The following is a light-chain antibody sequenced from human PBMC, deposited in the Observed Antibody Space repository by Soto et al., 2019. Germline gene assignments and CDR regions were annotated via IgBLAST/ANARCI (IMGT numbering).Light chain of an antibody. J-gene: IGLJ3*02. CDR3: QTWGTGIHWV. CDR1: SGHSSYA. CDR2: LNSDGSH. Sequence: QSVLTQSPSASASLGASVKLTCTLSSGHSSYAIAWHQQQPEKGPRYLMKLNSDGSHRKGDGIPDRFSGSSSGAERYLTISSLRAEDEADYYCQTWGTGIHWVFGGGTKVTVL. V-gene: IGLV4-69*01.